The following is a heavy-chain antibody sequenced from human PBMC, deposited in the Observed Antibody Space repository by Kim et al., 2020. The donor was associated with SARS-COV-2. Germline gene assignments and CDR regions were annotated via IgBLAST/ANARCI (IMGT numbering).Heavy chain of an antibody. Sequence: TYYADAVKGRFTISRDNSKNTLYLQMNSLRAEDTAVYYCAKDRGSVASDYWGQGTLVTVSS. CDR2: T. CDR3: AKDRGSVASDY. J-gene: IGHJ4*02. D-gene: IGHD5-12*01. V-gene: IGHV3-23*01.